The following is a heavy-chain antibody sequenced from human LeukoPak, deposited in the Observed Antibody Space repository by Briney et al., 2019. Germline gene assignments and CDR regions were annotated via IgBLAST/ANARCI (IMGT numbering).Heavy chain of an antibody. Sequence: SGGSLRLSCAASGFTFSDYYMSWIRQAPGKGLEWVSYISSSSSYTNYADSVKGRFTISRDNAKNSLYLQMNSLRAEDTAVYYCAGLGYCSGGSCYSGYYGMDVWGQGTTVTVS. CDR3: AGLGYCSGGSCYSGYYGMDV. V-gene: IGHV3-11*06. J-gene: IGHJ6*02. D-gene: IGHD2-15*01. CDR2: ISSSSSYT. CDR1: GFTFSDYY.